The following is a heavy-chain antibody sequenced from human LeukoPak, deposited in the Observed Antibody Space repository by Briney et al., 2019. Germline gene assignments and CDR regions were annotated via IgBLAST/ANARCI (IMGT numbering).Heavy chain of an antibody. Sequence: SETLSLTCAVYGGSFSGYYWSWIRQPPGKGLEWIGEINHSGSTNYNPSLKSRVTMSVDTSKNQFSLKLSSVTAADTAVYYCARDTHLYYYDSSGYKHNWFDPWGQGTLVTVSS. J-gene: IGHJ5*02. CDR2: INHSGST. CDR3: ARDTHLYYYDSSGYKHNWFDP. D-gene: IGHD3-22*01. CDR1: GGSFSGYY. V-gene: IGHV4-34*01.